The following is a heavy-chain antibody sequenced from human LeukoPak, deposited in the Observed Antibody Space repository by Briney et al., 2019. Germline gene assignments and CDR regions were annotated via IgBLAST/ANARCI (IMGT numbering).Heavy chain of an antibody. CDR3: TRAGGDYDSSGYYYPFDY. V-gene: IGHV3-49*04. J-gene: IGHJ4*02. Sequence: GGSLRLSCTASGXTFGDYAMSWVRQAPGKGLEWVGFIRSKAYGGTTEYAASVKGRFTISRDDSKSIAYLQMNSLKTEDTAVYYCTRAGGDYDSSGYYYPFDYWGQGTLVTVSS. CDR2: IRSKAYGGTT. CDR1: GXTFGDYA. D-gene: IGHD3-22*01.